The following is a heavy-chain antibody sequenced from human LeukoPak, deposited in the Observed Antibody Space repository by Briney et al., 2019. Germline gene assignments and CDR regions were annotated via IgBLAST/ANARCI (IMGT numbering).Heavy chain of an antibody. CDR1: GYSISSGYY. CDR2: IYHSGST. CDR3: ARDLRFLEWSLSSFDP. D-gene: IGHD3-3*01. J-gene: IGHJ5*02. V-gene: IGHV4-38-2*02. Sequence: SETLSLTCAVSGYSISSGYYWGWIRQPPGKGLEWIGSIYHSGSTYYNPSLKSRVTISEDTSKNQFSLNLSSVTAADTAVYYCARDLRFLEWSLSSFDPWGQGTLVTVSS.